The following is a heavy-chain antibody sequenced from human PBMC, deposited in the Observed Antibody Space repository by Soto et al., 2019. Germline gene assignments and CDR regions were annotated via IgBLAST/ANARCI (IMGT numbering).Heavy chain of an antibody. CDR3: ARVRSSWPLYYYYYMEV. Sequence: PSETLSLTCTVSGGSISSGSHYWDWIRQPPGKGLEWIGSAYYSGDTNNNPSLKSRVSISVDTSKNQFSLKLTSVTAADTAVYYCARVRSSWPLYYYYYMEVWGKGTTVTVSS. D-gene: IGHD6-13*01. V-gene: IGHV4-39*01. CDR1: GGSISSGSHY. CDR2: AYYSGDT. J-gene: IGHJ6*03.